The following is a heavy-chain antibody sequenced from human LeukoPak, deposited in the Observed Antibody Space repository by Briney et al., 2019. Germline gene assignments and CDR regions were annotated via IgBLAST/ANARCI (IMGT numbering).Heavy chain of an antibody. V-gene: IGHV1-18*01. D-gene: IGHD3-22*01. CDR1: GYTFTGYG. CDR3: ARGPPHYYDSSGYMNY. J-gene: IGHJ4*02. CDR2: ISAYNGNT. Sequence: ASVKVSCKASGYTFTGYGISWVRQAPGQGLEWMGWISAYNGNTNYAQKLQGRVTMTTDTSTSTAYMELRSLRSDDTAVYYCARGPPHYYDSSGYMNYWGQGTLVTVSS.